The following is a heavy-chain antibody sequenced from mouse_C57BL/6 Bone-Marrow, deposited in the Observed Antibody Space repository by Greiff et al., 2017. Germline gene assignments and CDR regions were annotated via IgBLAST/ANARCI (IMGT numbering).Heavy chain of an antibody. Sequence: QVQLQQPGAELVRPGSSVKLSCKASGYTFTSYCMDWVKQRPGQGLEWIGNIYPSDSETHYNQKFKDKATLTVDTSSSTAYMQLSSLTSEDSAVYYCARSLLRYHYYAMDYWGQGTSVTVST. CDR3: ARSLLRYHYYAMDY. D-gene: IGHD1-1*01. J-gene: IGHJ4*01. CDR2: IYPSDSET. CDR1: GYTFTSYC. V-gene: IGHV1-61*01.